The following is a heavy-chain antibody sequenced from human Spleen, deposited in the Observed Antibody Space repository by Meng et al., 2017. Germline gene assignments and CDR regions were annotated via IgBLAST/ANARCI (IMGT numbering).Heavy chain of an antibody. CDR3: ARGFNGGNSGAFGY. J-gene: IGHJ4*02. V-gene: IGHV3-11*01. CDR2: ISTSGNTI. CDR1: GFTFSDYY. Sequence: QVQLVESGGGLVKPGGSLRLSCAASGFTFSDYYMSWIRQAPGKGLEWISYISTSGNTIYYTDSVKGRFAISRDNAKNSLYLQMSSLRAEDPAVYYCARGFNGGNSGAFGYWGQGTLVTVSS. D-gene: IGHD4-23*01.